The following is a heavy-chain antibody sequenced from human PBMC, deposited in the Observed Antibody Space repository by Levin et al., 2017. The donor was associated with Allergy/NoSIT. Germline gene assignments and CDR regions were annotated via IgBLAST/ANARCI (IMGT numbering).Heavy chain of an antibody. CDR3: ARQKISHFDS. Sequence: GESLKISCKGSGYRFTSHWIAWVRQMPGKGLEWMGIIHPGDSETTYSPSFQGQVTISVDKSINTAYLQWSSLKASDSAMYYCARQKISHFDSWGQGTLVTVSS. J-gene: IGHJ4*02. CDR2: IHPGDSET. V-gene: IGHV5-51*01. CDR1: GYRFTSHW.